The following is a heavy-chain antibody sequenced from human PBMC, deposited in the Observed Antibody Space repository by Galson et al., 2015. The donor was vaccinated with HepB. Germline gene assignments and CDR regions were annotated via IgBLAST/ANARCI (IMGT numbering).Heavy chain of an antibody. CDR2: ISSDSGYI. J-gene: IGHJ4*02. D-gene: IGHD7-27*01. CDR3: ARDPPLGTPFDH. Sequence: SLRLSCATSGFTFSSYNMVWVRQAPGKGLEWVASISSDSGYIYYSHSVKGRFSISRDNAKNSLYLQMNSLGTEDTAVYFCARDPPLGTPFDHWGQGTLVTVSS. V-gene: IGHV3-21*06. CDR1: GFTFSSYN.